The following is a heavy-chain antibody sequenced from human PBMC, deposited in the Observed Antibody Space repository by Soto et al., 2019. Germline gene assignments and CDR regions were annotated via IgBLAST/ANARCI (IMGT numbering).Heavy chain of an antibody. Sequence: SETLSLTCTVSGGSISTYYWSWIRQPPGKGLEWIGYIYYSGSSNYNPSLKSRVTISVDRSKNQFSLKLSSVTAADTAVYYCARDHYNILTDYYGMDVWGQGTTVTVS. CDR1: GGSISTYY. CDR3: ARDHYNILTDYYGMDV. J-gene: IGHJ6*02. D-gene: IGHD3-9*01. V-gene: IGHV4-59*01. CDR2: IYYSGSS.